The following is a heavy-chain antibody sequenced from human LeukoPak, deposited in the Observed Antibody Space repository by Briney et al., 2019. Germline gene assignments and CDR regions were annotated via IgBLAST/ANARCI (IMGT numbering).Heavy chain of an antibody. V-gene: IGHV3-49*04. CDR1: GFTFGDYA. D-gene: IGHD3-22*01. CDR2: FRSKAYGWTT. J-gene: IGHJ3*01. Sequence: HAGGSLRLSCTASGFTFGDYAMSWVRQAPGKGLEWVGFFRSKAYGWTTEYAASVKGRFTISRDDSKSIAYLKMNSLKTEDTAVYYCAKDRRYYDGSSYYSHDGFDLWGQGTMVTVSS. CDR3: AKDRRYYDGSSYYSHDGFDL.